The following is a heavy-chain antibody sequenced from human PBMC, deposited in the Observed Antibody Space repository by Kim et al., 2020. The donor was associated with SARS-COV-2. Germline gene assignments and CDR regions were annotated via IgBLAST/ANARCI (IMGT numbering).Heavy chain of an antibody. CDR1: GFSFSDYA. V-gene: IGHV3-30*18. D-gene: IGHD1-26*01. CDR3: AKSYSWSNAGNGYNLFDS. CDR2: TSHDGNEK. J-gene: IGHJ5*01. Sequence: GGSLRLSCAASGFSFSDYAMNWVRQAPGKGLEWVAVTSHDGNEKYYADSVKGRFTISRDNSKNTVYMQMNSLRSDDAAVYYCAKSYSWSNAGNGYNLFDSWGQGALVIVSP.